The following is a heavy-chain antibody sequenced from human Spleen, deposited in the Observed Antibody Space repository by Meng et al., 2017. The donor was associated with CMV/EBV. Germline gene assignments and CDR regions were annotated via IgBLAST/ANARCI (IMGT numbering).Heavy chain of an antibody. Sequence: GLIRQPPGKGLEWIGNIYHNGSTYYSPSLKSRVTISVDTSKNHFSLRLNSVTAADTGVYYCARQKYIVVIPSGMGNNWFDPWGQGTLVTVSS. J-gene: IGHJ5*02. D-gene: IGHD2-2*01. V-gene: IGHV4-39*01. CDR3: ARQKYIVVIPSGMGNNWFDP. CDR2: IYHNGST.